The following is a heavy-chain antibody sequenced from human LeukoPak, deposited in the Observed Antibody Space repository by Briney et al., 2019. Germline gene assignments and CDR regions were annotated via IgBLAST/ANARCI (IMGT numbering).Heavy chain of an antibody. CDR3: ARDDGGNFNDAFDI. Sequence: PSETLSLTCTVSGGSIGGYYWSWIRQPPGKGLEWVSSITSNTRYIFYADSVKGRFTISRDNAKKSLYLQMNSLRAEDTAVYYCARDDGGNFNDAFDIWGQGTMVTVSS. V-gene: IGHV3-21*01. J-gene: IGHJ3*02. D-gene: IGHD4-23*01. CDR1: GGSIGGYY. CDR2: ITSNTRYI.